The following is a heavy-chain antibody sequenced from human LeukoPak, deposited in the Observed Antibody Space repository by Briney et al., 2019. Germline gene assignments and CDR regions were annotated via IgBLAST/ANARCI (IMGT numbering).Heavy chain of an antibody. CDR2: ISGSGGST. CDR3: AKRAPHYDSSGYGPYY. V-gene: IGHV3-23*01. CDR1: GFTFSSYA. D-gene: IGHD3-22*01. J-gene: IGHJ4*02. Sequence: GGSLRLSCAASGFTFSSYAMSWVRQAPGKGLEWVSAISGSGGSTYYADPVKGRVTISRDNSKNTLSLQMNSLRAEDTAVYYCAKRAPHYDSSGYGPYYWGQGTLVTVSS.